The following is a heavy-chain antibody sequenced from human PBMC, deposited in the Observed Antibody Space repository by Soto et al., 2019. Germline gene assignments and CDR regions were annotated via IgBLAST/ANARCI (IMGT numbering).Heavy chain of an antibody. J-gene: IGHJ4*02. CDR1: GFTFSNAW. Sequence: EVQLVESGGGLVKPGGSLRLSCAASGFTFSNAWMSWVRQAPGKGLEWVGRIKSKTDGGTTDYAAPVKGRFTISRDDSKNTLYLQMNSLNTEDTAVYYWTSVVPAALPDYWGQGTLVTVSS. CDR3: TSVVPAALPDY. D-gene: IGHD2-2*01. CDR2: IKSKTDGGTT. V-gene: IGHV3-15*01.